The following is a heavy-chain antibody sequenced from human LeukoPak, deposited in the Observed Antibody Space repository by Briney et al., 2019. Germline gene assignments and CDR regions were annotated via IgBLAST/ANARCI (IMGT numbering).Heavy chain of an antibody. V-gene: IGHV1-3*01. CDR1: GYTFTSYA. Sequence: ASVKVSCKASGYTFTSYAMHWVRQAPGQRLEWMGWINACNGNTKYSQKFQGRVTITRDTSASTAYMELSSLRSEDTAVYYCARLYCSGGSCYSGFDYWGQGTLVTVSS. CDR2: INACNGNT. J-gene: IGHJ4*02. D-gene: IGHD2-15*01. CDR3: ARLYCSGGSCYSGFDY.